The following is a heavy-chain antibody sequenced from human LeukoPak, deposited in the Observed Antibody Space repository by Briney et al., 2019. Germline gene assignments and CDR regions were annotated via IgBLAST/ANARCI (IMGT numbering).Heavy chain of an antibody. D-gene: IGHD5-12*01. CDR3: ARGGGGYDYPDY. J-gene: IGHJ4*02. V-gene: IGHV3-13*04. Sequence: GRSLRLSCAASGFTFSSYDMHWVRQATGKGLELGSAIGTAGDTYYPGSVNGRFTISRENAKKSLYLQMNSLRAGDTAVYYCARGGGGYDYPDYWGQGTLVTVS. CDR1: GFTFSSYD. CDR2: IGTAGDT.